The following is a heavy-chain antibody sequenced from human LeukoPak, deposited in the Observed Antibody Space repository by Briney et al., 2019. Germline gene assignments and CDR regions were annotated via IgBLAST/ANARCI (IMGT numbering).Heavy chain of an antibody. J-gene: IGHJ6*03. CDR1: GFTFSTYT. CDR3: ARVGTTNYYFYYMDV. CDR2: VSSSGGTI. Sequence: VGSLRLSCAASGFTFSTYTMTWVRQAPGKGLEWVSYVSSSGGTIYYADSVKGRFTISRDNAKNSLYLQMNSLRAEDTAVYYCARVGTTNYYFYYMDVWGKGTTVTVSS. D-gene: IGHD2-2*01. V-gene: IGHV3-48*04.